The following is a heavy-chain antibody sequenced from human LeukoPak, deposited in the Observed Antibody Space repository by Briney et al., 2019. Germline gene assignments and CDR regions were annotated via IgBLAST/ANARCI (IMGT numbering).Heavy chain of an antibody. CDR1: GFTFSSYD. CDR3: ARARYTVTDEPYYYYYYMDV. D-gene: IGHD4-17*01. V-gene: IGHV3-30*02. CDR2: IQYDGSNK. Sequence: GGSLRLSCAVSGFTFSSYDMHWVRQAPGKGLEWVTFIQYDGSNKYYADSVKGRFTISRDNAKNSLYLQMNNLRAEDTAVYYCARARYTVTDEPYYYYYYMDVWGKGTTVTVSS. J-gene: IGHJ6*03.